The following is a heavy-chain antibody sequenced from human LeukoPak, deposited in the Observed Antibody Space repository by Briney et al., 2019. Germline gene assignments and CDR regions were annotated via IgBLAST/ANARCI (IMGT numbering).Heavy chain of an antibody. CDR2: IYTSGTT. Sequence: PSETLSLTCTVSGGSLSGYYWSWIRQPAGKGLEWIGRIYTSGTTNYNPSLKSRVTMSIDTSKNQFSLKLSSLTAADTAVYYCATGGGPGYSSSWYKEYFQHWGQGTLVTVSS. CDR3: ATGGGPGYSSSWYKEYFQH. D-gene: IGHD6-13*01. CDR1: GGSLSGYY. V-gene: IGHV4-4*07. J-gene: IGHJ1*01.